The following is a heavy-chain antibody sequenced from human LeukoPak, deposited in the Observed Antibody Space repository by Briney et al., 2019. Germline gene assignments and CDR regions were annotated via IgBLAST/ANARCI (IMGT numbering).Heavy chain of an antibody. Sequence: PGESLKISCKGSGYSFTTHWIAWVRQMPGKGLEWMGIIYPGDSEIKYSPSFQGRVTISADKSTSTAYLQWSSLQAADTAMYYCTRLASRRDPDKTSGQAYFDIWGQGTLVTVSS. D-gene: IGHD2-15*01. J-gene: IGHJ4*02. CDR1: GYSFTTHW. V-gene: IGHV5-51*01. CDR3: TRLASRRDPDKTSGQAYFDI. CDR2: IYPGDSEI.